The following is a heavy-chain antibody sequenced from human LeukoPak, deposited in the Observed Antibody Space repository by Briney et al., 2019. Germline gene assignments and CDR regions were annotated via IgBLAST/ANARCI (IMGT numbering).Heavy chain of an antibody. V-gene: IGHV1-8*03. CDR2: MNPNSGNT. CDR3: VRRRDNIGADNAFVP. Sequence: ASVKVSCKASGYTFTSYDINWVRQAPGQGLEWMGWMNPNSGNTGYAQKFQGRVTITRNTSISTAYMELCNLRSEDTAVSYCVRRRDNIGADNAFVPWGQGTLVTASS. J-gene: IGHJ5*02. CDR1: GYTFTSYD. D-gene: IGHD6-25*01.